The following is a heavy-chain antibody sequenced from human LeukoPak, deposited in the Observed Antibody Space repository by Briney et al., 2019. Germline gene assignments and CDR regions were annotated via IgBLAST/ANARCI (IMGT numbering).Heavy chain of an antibody. CDR2: ISGSGSRT. CDR3: ASRPRADIGPLDF. CDR1: GFTFSDYA. J-gene: IGHJ4*02. Sequence: GGSLRLSCAASGFTFSDYAMTWVRQAPGKGREWVSSISGSGSRTYYTESVKGRFTISRDNSKNTLYLQMNSLRADETAIYYCASRPRADIGPLDFWGQGTLVTVSS. D-gene: IGHD1-14*01. V-gene: IGHV3-23*01.